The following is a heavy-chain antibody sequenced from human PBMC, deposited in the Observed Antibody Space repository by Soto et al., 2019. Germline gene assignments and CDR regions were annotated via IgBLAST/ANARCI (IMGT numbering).Heavy chain of an antibody. V-gene: IGHV4-31*03. CDR2: IYYSGTT. CDR3: ARETMDYSGYFDY. CDR1: GGSISSGGYY. Sequence: SETLSLTCTVSGGSISSGGYYWSWIRQHPGKGLEWIGYIYYSGTTYYNPSLKSRVAISVDTSKNQFSLNLSSVTAADTAVYYCARETMDYSGYFDYWGQGTLVTVSS. D-gene: IGHD3-10*01. J-gene: IGHJ4*02.